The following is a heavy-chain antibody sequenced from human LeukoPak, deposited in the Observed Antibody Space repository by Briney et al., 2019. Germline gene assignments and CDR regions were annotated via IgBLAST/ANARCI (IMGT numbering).Heavy chain of an antibody. CDR1: GVSISSSSDY. V-gene: IGHV4-39*07. Sequence: SETLSLTCTVSGVSISSSSDYWGWVRQPPGKGLEWIGSIYYSGSTSYNPSLKSRVTISVDTSKNQFSLKLISVAAADTAVYYCATGDYNWFDPWGQGTLVTVSS. CDR3: ATGDYNWFDP. J-gene: IGHJ5*02. CDR2: IYYSGST. D-gene: IGHD7-27*01.